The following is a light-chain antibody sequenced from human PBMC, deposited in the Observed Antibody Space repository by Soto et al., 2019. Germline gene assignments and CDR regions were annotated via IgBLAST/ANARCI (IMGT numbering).Light chain of an antibody. V-gene: IGKV3-20*01. CDR2: GAS. J-gene: IGKJ4*01. CDR3: QQYGSSLLT. Sequence: EGVLPQSPGTLSLSQGERATLSCRASQSVSSSYLAWYQQKPGQAPRLLIYGASSRATGIPDRFSGSGSGTDFTLTISRLEPEDFAVYYCQQYGSSLLTFGGGTKVDIK. CDR1: QSVSSSY.